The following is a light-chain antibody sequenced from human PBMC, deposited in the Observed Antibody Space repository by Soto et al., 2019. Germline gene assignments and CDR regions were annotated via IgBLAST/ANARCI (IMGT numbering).Light chain of an antibody. V-gene: IGKV2-30*02. Sequence: DVVLTQSPLSLPVTLGQPASISCRSTQSLVHSGGIAYFTWYQQKPGRSPRRLIYEVSNRDTGVPARFSGSGSGTDFALKISSLEPEDFAVYYCQQGYRWPITFGQGTRLEIK. J-gene: IGKJ5*01. CDR1: QSLVHSGGIAY. CDR3: QQGYRWPIT. CDR2: EVS.